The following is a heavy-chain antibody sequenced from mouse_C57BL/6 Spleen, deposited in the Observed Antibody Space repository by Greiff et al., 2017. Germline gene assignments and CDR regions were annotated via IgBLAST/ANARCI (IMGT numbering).Heavy chain of an antibody. CDR2: FYPGSGSI. Sequence: QVQLQQSGAELVKPGASVKLSCKASGYTFTEYTIHWVKQRSGQGLEWIGWFYPGSGSIKYNEKFKDKATLTADKSASTVYMGLSRLTSEDSAVYFCARHEDPGEIYYYGSSFDDWGQGTTLTVSS. V-gene: IGHV1-62-2*01. J-gene: IGHJ2*01. CDR1: GYTFTEYT. D-gene: IGHD1-1*01. CDR3: ARHEDPGEIYYYGSSFDD.